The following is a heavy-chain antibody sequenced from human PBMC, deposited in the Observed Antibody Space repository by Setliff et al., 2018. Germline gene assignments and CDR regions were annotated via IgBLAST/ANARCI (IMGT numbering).Heavy chain of an antibody. D-gene: IGHD2-2*01. Sequence: ASVKVSCKASGYTFSDYGITWVRQAPGQGLEWMGWISIYTGNAYYAHKLQGRVTMTTDTPTDTAYLELRSLRSDDTAVYYCSRLVRYCTTTSCQRLSGGEYWGQGTLVTVSS. CDR2: ISIYTGNA. CDR3: SRLVRYCTTTSCQRLSGGEY. V-gene: IGHV1-18*01. CDR1: GYTFSDYG. J-gene: IGHJ4*02.